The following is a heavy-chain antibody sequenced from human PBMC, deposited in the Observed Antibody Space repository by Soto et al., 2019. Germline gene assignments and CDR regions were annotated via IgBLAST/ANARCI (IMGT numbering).Heavy chain of an antibody. J-gene: IGHJ3*02. CDR3: ARDPVLVYCSGGSCNNDAFDI. Sequence: GGSLRLSCAASGFTFSSYWMSWVRQAPGKGLEWVANIKQDGSEKYYVDSVKGRFTISRDNAKNSLYLQMNSLRAEDTAVYYCARDPVLVYCSGGSCNNDAFDIWGQGTMVTVSS. CDR1: GFTFSSYW. CDR2: IKQDGSEK. D-gene: IGHD2-15*01. V-gene: IGHV3-7*01.